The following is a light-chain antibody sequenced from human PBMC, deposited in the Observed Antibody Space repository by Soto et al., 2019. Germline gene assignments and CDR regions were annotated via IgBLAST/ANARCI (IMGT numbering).Light chain of an antibody. CDR3: AAWDDSLNGVV. CDR1: SSNIGTNT. J-gene: IGLJ2*01. CDR2: NNH. V-gene: IGLV1-44*01. Sequence: QALVTQPPSASGTPGHRVTISCSGSSSNIGTNTVNWYQQLPGTAPKLLIYNNHQRPSGVPDRFSGSKSGASTSLAISGLQSEDEADYYCAAWDDSLNGVVFGGGTKLTVL.